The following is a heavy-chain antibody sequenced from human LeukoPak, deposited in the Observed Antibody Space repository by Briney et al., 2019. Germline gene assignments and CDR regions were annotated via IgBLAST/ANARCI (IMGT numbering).Heavy chain of an antibody. CDR1: GYTLTELS. CDR2: FDPEDGET. V-gene: IGHV1-24*01. Sequence: ASVKVSCKVSGYTLTELSMHWVRQAPGKGLEWMGGFDPEDGETIYAQKFQGRVTMTEDTTTDTAYMELSSLRSEDTAVYYCARGLLAAAGRNWFDPWGQGTLVTVSS. J-gene: IGHJ5*02. D-gene: IGHD6-13*01. CDR3: ARGLLAAAGRNWFDP.